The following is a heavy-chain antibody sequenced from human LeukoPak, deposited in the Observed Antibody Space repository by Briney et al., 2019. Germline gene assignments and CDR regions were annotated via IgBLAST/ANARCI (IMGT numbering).Heavy chain of an antibody. CDR2: IIPIFGTA. CDR1: GGTFSSYA. D-gene: IGHD3-3*01. CDR3: ASLHYDFWSGYFH. Sequence: ASVKVSCKASGGTFSSYAISWVRQAPGQGLEWMGGIIPIFGTANYAQKFQGRVTITADESTSTAYMELSSLRSEDAAVYYCASLHYDFWSGYFHWGQGTLVTVSS. V-gene: IGHV1-69*13. J-gene: IGHJ4*02.